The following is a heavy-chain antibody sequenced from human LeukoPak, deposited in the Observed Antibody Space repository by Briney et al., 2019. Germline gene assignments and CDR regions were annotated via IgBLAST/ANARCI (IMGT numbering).Heavy chain of an antibody. CDR1: GGTFSSYA. J-gene: IGHJ6*02. D-gene: IGHD6-6*01. CDR3: AIAFDSSSGLYYYGMDV. Sequence: SVNVSCKASGGTFSSYAISWVRQAPGQGLEWMGGIISIFGTANYAQKFQGRVTITADESTSTAYMELSSLRSEDTAVYYCAIAFDSSSGLYYYGMDVWGQGTTVTVSS. V-gene: IGHV1-69*01. CDR2: IISIFGTA.